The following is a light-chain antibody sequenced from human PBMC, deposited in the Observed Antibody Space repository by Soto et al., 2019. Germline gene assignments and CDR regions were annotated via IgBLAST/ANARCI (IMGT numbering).Light chain of an antibody. Sequence: AMNLTQAAASLSASVVDIGTLACRARPDIRHYLAWYQQKPGKAPNLLIFAAVNLQSGVPSRFRGGGSGTHFTLTISSLQPEDFATYYCLQHYNFSWTFGQGTKVDIK. CDR2: AAV. CDR3: LQHYNFSWT. J-gene: IGKJ1*01. CDR1: PDIRHY. V-gene: IGKV1-6*01.